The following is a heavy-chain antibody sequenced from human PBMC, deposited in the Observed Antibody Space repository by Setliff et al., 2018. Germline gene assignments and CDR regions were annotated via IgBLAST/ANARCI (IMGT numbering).Heavy chain of an antibody. J-gene: IGHJ3*02. Sequence: GESLKISCKASGYSFTTYWIGWVRQKPGKGLEWMGVIYPGDSDVRYSPSLQGQVTISADKSINTAYLQWSSLKASDTAMFYCARFCSSTSCPGAFDIWGQGTMVTVSS. CDR2: IYPGDSDV. CDR1: GYSFTTYW. D-gene: IGHD2-2*01. V-gene: IGHV5-51*01. CDR3: ARFCSSTSCPGAFDI.